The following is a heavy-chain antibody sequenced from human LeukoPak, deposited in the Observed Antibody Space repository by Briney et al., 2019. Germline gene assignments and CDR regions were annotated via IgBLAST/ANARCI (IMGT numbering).Heavy chain of an antibody. CDR3: ARGNWNYPFDY. V-gene: IGHV3-53*01. Sequence: AGGSLRLPCAASGFTVSSNYMSWVRQAPGKGLEWVSVIYGGGSTYYADSVKGRFTISRDISKNTLYLQMNSLSAEDTAVYYCARGNWNYPFDYWGQGTLVTVSS. J-gene: IGHJ4*02. D-gene: IGHD1-7*01. CDR1: GFTVSSNY. CDR2: IYGGGST.